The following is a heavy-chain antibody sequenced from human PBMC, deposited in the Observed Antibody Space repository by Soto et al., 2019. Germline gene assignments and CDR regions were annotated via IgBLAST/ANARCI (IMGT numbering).Heavy chain of an antibody. J-gene: IGHJ6*03. CDR1: GFTFSNYA. Sequence: GGSLRLSCAASGFTFSNYAMSWVRQVPGKGLEWVSGIRGSGGSTNYADSVKGRFTISRDNSKNMLYLQMNSLRAEDTAVYYCAKAPGDYYNYMDVWGKGTTVTSP. V-gene: IGHV3-23*01. D-gene: IGHD7-27*01. CDR3: AKAPGDYYNYMDV. CDR2: IRGSGGST.